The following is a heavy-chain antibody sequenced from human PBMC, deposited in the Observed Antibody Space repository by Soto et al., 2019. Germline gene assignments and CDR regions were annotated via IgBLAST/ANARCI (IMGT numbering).Heavy chain of an antibody. CDR2: IYYSGST. CDR3: ATSSGWNGDWFDP. Sequence: PSETLSLTCTVSGGSISSYYWSWIRQPPGKGLEWIGYIYYSGSTNYNPSLKSRVTISVDTSKNQFSLKLSSVTAADTAVYYCATSSGWNGDWFDPWGQGTLVTVSS. D-gene: IGHD6-19*01. V-gene: IGHV4-59*01. CDR1: GGSISSYY. J-gene: IGHJ5*02.